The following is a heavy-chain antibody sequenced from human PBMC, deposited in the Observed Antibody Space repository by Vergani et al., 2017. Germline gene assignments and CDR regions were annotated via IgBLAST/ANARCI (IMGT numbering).Heavy chain of an antibody. CDR1: GFTFSSYS. CDR3: ARERYFDL. Sequence: EVQLVESGGGLVKPGGSLRLSCAASGFTFSSYSMNWVRQAPGKGLEWVSSIRSSISYIYYADSVKGRFTISRENAKNSLYLQLNRLRAEDTAVYYCARERYFDLWGRGTLVTVSS. V-gene: IGHV3-21*01. CDR2: IRSSISYI. J-gene: IGHJ2*01.